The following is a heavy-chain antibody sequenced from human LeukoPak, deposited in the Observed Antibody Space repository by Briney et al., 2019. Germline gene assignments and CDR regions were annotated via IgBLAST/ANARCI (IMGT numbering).Heavy chain of an antibody. CDR2: IYTSGST. J-gene: IGHJ5*02. CDR3: ARQVAENWFDP. CDR1: GGSISSYY. Sequence: SETLSLTCTVSGGSISSYYWSWIRQPPGKGLEWIGYIYTSGSTNYNPSLKSRVTISVDTSKNQFSLKLSSVTAADTAVYYCARQVAENWFDPWGQGTLATVSS. D-gene: IGHD5-12*01. V-gene: IGHV4-4*09.